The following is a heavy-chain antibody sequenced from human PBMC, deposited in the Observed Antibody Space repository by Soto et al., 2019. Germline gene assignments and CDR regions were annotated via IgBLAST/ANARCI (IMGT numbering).Heavy chain of an antibody. CDR3: ARETGYSSGWRQDY. J-gene: IGHJ4*02. D-gene: IGHD6-19*01. CDR1: GFTFSSYW. CDR2: INSDRSSI. V-gene: IGHV3-74*01. Sequence: GGSLRLSCAASGFTFSSYWMHWVRQAPGKGLVWVSRINSDRSSISYADSVKGRFTISRDNAKNTLYLQMNSLRVEDTAVYYCARETGYSSGWRQDYWGQGTLVTVSS.